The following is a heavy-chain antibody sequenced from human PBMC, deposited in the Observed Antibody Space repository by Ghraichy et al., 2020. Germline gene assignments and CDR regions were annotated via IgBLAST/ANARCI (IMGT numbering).Heavy chain of an antibody. CDR1: GDSLSSDY. D-gene: IGHD6-6*01. Sequence: ESLNIACTVSGDSLSSDYWSWIRQPPGKGLECIGYTYYTGSTHYNPSLKSRITISVDRSKNQISLRLRSVTAADTGVYYCARGCEYGSSSSGAPGDCMDVWGPGTTVTVSS. CDR2: TYYTGST. V-gene: IGHV4-59*01. J-gene: IGHJ6*02. CDR3: ARGCEYGSSSSGAPGDCMDV.